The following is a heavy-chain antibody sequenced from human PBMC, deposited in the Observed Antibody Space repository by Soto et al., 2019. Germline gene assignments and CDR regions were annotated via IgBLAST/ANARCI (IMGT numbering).Heavy chain of an antibody. CDR3: ARVGVQLWRTNFDF. V-gene: IGHV4-38-2*02. CDR2: LYYTGIT. D-gene: IGHD5-18*01. CDR1: GYFITNGYY. J-gene: IGHJ4*02. Sequence: KPSETLSLTCTVSGYFITNGYYWGWFRQPPGKGLEWIGTLYYTGITYYNPSLKSRVTISVDTSKNQFSLKLSSVTAADTAVYYCARVGVQLWRTNFDFWGLGALVTVSS.